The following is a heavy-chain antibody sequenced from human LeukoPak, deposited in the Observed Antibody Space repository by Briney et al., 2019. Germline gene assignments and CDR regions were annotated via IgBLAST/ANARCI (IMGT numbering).Heavy chain of an antibody. CDR3: AGGTGYNVFDF. V-gene: IGHV3-74*01. Sequence: PGGSLRLSCAASGFTLGSYAMHWVRQAPGKGLVWVSRINSDGSSTTYADSVKGRFTISRDNAKNTLYLQMNSLRAEDTAMYYCAGGTGYNVFDFWGQGTLVTVSS. CDR2: INSDGSST. J-gene: IGHJ4*02. CDR1: GFTLGSYA. D-gene: IGHD2-8*02.